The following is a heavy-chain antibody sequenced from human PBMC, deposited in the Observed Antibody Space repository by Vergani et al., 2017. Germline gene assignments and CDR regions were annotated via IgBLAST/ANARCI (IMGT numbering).Heavy chain of an antibody. D-gene: IGHD3-10*01. CDR2: VVGSGSTT. CDR1: GFTFFNHA. CDR3: ARIMVRGVTRSFDY. V-gene: IGHV3-23*05. Sequence: EVQLLESGGGLVQPGGSLRLSCAASGFTFFNHAMTWVRQAPGKGLEWVSGVVGSGSTTYYADSVKGRFTISRDNAKNSLYLQMNSLRAEDTAVYYCARIMVRGVTRSFDYWGQGTLVTVSS. J-gene: IGHJ4*02.